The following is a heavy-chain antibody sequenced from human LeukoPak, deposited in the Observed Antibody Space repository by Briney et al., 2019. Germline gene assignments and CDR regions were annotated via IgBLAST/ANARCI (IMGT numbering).Heavy chain of an antibody. CDR2: IYPDDSDT. Sequence: GESPKISRKGSGYRFNAYWIAWVRQMPRKVPEWKGVIYPDDSDTRYSPYIQGQATISADQSVRTAYLQWGNLNAPDTAMYYCARPNITAYYDSRGYDACDVWGQGTVVTVSS. V-gene: IGHV5-51*01. CDR1: GYRFNAYW. J-gene: IGHJ3*01. CDR3: ARPNITAYYDSRGYDACDV. D-gene: IGHD3-22*01.